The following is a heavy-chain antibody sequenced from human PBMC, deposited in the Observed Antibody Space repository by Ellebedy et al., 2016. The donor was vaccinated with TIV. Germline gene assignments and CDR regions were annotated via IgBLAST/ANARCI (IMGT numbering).Heavy chain of an antibody. Sequence: PGGSLRLSCAASGLTVSSNYMSWVRQASGEGLEWVSVIYIGVATSYADSVKGRFTISRDNSKNTLYLQMNSLRVEDTAVYYCARKYIYGFDWGQGTLVTVSS. D-gene: IGHD5-18*01. CDR2: IYIGVAT. CDR1: GLTVSSNY. V-gene: IGHV3-66*01. CDR3: ARKYIYGFD. J-gene: IGHJ4*02.